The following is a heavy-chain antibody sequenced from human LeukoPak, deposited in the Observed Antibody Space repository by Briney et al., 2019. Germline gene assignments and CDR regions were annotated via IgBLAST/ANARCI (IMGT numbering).Heavy chain of an antibody. D-gene: IGHD3-22*01. CDR2: ISSSSSTI. Sequence: SGGSLRLPCAASGFTFSSYSMNWVRQAPGKGLEWVSYISSSSSTIYYADSVKGRFTVSRDNAKNSLYLQMNSLRAEDTAVYYCVRDPDYNYDRSGAPSHFDNWGQGTLVTVSS. J-gene: IGHJ4*02. V-gene: IGHV3-48*01. CDR3: VRDPDYNYDRSGAPSHFDN. CDR1: GFTFSSYS.